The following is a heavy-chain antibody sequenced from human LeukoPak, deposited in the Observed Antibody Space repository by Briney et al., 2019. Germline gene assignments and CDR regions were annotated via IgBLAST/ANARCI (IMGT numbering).Heavy chain of an antibody. CDR1: GFTVSSNY. CDR3: ANQYYDFWSGYPNWFDP. CDR2: IYSGGST. V-gene: IGHV3-66*01. Sequence: GALRLSCAASGFTVSSNYMSWVRQAPGKGLEWVSVIYSGGSTYYADSVKGRFTISRDNSKNTLYLQMNSLRAEDTAVYYCANQYYDFWSGYPNWFDPWGQGTLVTVSS. J-gene: IGHJ5*02. D-gene: IGHD3-3*01.